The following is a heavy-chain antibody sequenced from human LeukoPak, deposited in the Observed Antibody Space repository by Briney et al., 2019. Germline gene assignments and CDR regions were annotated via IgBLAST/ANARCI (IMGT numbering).Heavy chain of an antibody. CDR2: IYTSGST. CDR1: GGSISSYY. V-gene: IGHV4-4*07. CDR3: ARVMGIVVVPAAIGAFDP. J-gene: IGHJ5*02. Sequence: PSETLSLACTVSGGSISSYYWSWIRQPAGKGLEWIGRIYTSGSTNYNPSLKSRVTMSVDTSKNQFSLKLSSVTAADTAVYYCARVMGIVVVPAAIGAFDPWGQGTLVTVSS. D-gene: IGHD2-2*02.